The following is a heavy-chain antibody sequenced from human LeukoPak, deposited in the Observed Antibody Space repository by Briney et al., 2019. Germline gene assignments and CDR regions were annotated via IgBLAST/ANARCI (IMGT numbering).Heavy chain of an antibody. CDR3: ASIAAPLGFDY. Sequence: GRSLRLSCAASGFNFDEYAMHWVRQAPGKGLEWVSGISWNSGSIGYADSVKGRFTISRDNAKNSLYLQMNRLRAEDTALYYCASIAAPLGFDYWGQGTLVTVSS. D-gene: IGHD6-6*01. J-gene: IGHJ4*02. CDR1: GFNFDEYA. CDR2: ISWNSGSI. V-gene: IGHV3-9*01.